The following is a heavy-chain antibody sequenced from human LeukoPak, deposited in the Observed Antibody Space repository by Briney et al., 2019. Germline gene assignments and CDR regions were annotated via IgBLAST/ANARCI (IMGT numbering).Heavy chain of an antibody. D-gene: IGHD3-22*01. V-gene: IGHV3-23*01. Sequence: GGSLRLSCAASGFTFSSYAMSWVRQAPGKGLEWVSAISGSGGSTYYADSVKGRFTISRDNSKNTLYLQMNSLRAEDTAVYYCASTANYYDSSGYYPGDAFDIWGQGTMVTVSS. CDR3: ASTANYYDSSGYYPGDAFDI. CDR1: GFTFSSYA. J-gene: IGHJ3*02. CDR2: ISGSGGST.